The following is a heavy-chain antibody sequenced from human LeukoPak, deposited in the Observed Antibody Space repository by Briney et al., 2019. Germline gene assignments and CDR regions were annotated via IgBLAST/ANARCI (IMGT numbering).Heavy chain of an antibody. CDR3: ASGDYLWGSYLGY. V-gene: IGHV4-39*01. CDR1: GGSISSTGSF. J-gene: IGHJ4*02. Sequence: SETLSLTCTVSGGSISSTGSFWGWIRQPPGKGLEWIGSIYSGGSTYYNPSLKSRVTISVDTSNNQFSLKLSSLTAADTAVYYCASGDYLWGSYLGYWGQGTLVTVSS. D-gene: IGHD3-16*02. CDR2: IYSGGST.